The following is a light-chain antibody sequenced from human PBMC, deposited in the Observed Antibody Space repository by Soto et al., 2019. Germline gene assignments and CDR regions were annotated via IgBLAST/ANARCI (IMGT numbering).Light chain of an antibody. J-gene: IGKJ1*01. V-gene: IGKV3-15*01. CDR2: GAS. Sequence: IVMTQSPATLSVSPGERATLSCRASQSVSSNLAWYQQKPGQAPRLLIYGASTRATGIPARFSGSGSGTEFTLTISRLEPEDFAVYYCQQYAGSPWTFGQGTKVDIK. CDR1: QSVSSN. CDR3: QQYAGSPWT.